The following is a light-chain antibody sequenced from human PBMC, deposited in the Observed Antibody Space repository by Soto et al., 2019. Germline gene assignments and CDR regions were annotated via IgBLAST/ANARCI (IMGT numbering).Light chain of an antibody. CDR1: QSLRATY. Sequence: EVVLTQSPDTLSLSPGETATLSCRASQSLRATYVAWYQQRPGQAPRLLIYGASFRATGIPARFSGRGSGTDFTLSISRLEPEDAAVYYCQQRSNWPPITFGQGTRLEIK. CDR2: GAS. CDR3: QQRSNWPPIT. V-gene: IGKV3D-20*02. J-gene: IGKJ5*01.